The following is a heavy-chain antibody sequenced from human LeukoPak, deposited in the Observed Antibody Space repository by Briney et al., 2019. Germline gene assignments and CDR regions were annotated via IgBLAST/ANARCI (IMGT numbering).Heavy chain of an antibody. J-gene: IGHJ4*02. V-gene: IGHV4-39*01. CDR3: ARHRIGSTSGTDY. CDR2: INHSGST. CDR1: GASISSSRYY. Sequence: PSETLSLTCTVSGASISSSRYYWGWIRQPPGKGLEWIGEINHSGSTNYNPSLKSRVTISVDTSKNQFSLKLSSVTAADTAVYYCARHRIGSTSGTDYWGQGTLVTVSS. D-gene: IGHD2-2*01.